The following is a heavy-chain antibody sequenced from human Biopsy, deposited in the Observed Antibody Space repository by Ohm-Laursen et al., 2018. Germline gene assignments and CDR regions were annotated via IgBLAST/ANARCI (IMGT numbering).Heavy chain of an antibody. V-gene: IGHV1-18*01. CDR1: GYTFTSYG. D-gene: IGHD1-1*01. CDR2: INTENGNT. J-gene: IGHJ6*02. CDR3: ARAKLEPVCYYYGMDV. Sequence: ASSVKVSCKSSGYTFTSYGISWVRQAPGQGLEWMGWINTENGNTIYAQNLQGRVTMTADTSTSTAYMEVTSLRSDDTAVYYCARAKLEPVCYYYGMDVWGQGTTVTVSS.